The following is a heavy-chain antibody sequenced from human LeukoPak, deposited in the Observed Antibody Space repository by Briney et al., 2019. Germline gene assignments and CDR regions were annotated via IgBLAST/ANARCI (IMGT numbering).Heavy chain of an antibody. CDR3: ARDRGSGWFPPFQH. CDR1: GFTFSSYA. CDR2: IKQDGSEK. V-gene: IGHV3-7*01. Sequence: GGSLRLSCAASGFTFSSYAMSWVRQAPGKGLEWVANIKQDGSEKYYVDSVKGRFTISRDNAKNSLYLQMNSLRAEDTAVYYCARDRGSGWFPPFQHWGQGTLVTVSS. D-gene: IGHD6-19*01. J-gene: IGHJ1*01.